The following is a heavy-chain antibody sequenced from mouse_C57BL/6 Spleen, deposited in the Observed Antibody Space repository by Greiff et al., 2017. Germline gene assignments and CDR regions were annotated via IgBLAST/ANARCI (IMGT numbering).Heavy chain of an antibody. J-gene: IGHJ4*01. Sequence: QVQLQQPGAELVKPGASVKLSCKASGYTFTSYWMHWVKQRPGRGLEWIGRIDPNSGGTKYNEKFKSKATLTVDKPSSTAYIQLSSLTSEDSAVYYCARIYYGNYERSFGYAMDYWGQGTSVTVSS. D-gene: IGHD2-1*01. CDR3: ARIYYGNYERSFGYAMDY. CDR1: GYTFTSYW. CDR2: IDPNSGGT. V-gene: IGHV1-72*01.